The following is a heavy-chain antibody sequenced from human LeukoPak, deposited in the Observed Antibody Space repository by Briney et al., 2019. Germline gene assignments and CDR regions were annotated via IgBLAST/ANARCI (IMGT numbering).Heavy chain of an antibody. CDR1: GGSFSGYY. D-gene: IGHD3-9*01. V-gene: IGHV4-34*01. CDR3: ARGGRNYDILTGYYKY. Sequence: SETLSLTCAVYGGSFSGYYWSWIRQPPGKGLEWIGEIDHSGSTNYNPSLKSRVTISVDTSKNQFSLKLSSVTAADTAVYYCARGGRNYDILTGYYKYWGQGTLVTVSS. J-gene: IGHJ4*02. CDR2: IDHSGST.